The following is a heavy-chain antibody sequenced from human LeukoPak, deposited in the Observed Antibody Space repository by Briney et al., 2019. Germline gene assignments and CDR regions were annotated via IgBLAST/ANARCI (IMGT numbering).Heavy chain of an antibody. V-gene: IGHV3-33*01. CDR3: TRYNNDHFDY. D-gene: IGHD1-14*01. J-gene: IGHJ4*02. Sequence: GSLRLSCAGSGFTFGGYGMHWFRQTPGKGLEWVAVIAYDGSRAFYADSVKGRFTISRDNSKNTMSVQMDDLRAEDTAVYYCTRYNNDHFDYWGQGTLVTVSP. CDR2: IAYDGSRA. CDR1: GFTFGGYG.